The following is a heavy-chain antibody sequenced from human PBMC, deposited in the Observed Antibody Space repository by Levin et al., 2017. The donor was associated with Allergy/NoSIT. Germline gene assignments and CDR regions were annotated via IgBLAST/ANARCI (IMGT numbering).Heavy chain of an antibody. J-gene: IGHJ6*02. CDR1: GYTFTDYY. CDR2: INPNSGGT. Sequence: GESLKISCKASGYTFTDYYMHWVRQAPGQGLEWMGWINPNSGGTNYAQKFQGRVTMTRDTSISTAYMELSRLRSDHTAVYYCARDVGGGYCSGTSCYFGMDVWGQGTTVTVSS. V-gene: IGHV1-2*02. CDR3: ARDVGGGYCSGTSCYFGMDV. D-gene: IGHD2-2*01.